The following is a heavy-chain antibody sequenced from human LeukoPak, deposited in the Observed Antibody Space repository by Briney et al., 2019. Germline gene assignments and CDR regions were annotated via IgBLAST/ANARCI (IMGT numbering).Heavy chain of an antibody. V-gene: IGHV3-23*01. CDR2: ISGGGGGT. D-gene: IGHD3-9*01. Sequence: GGSVRLSCAASGFTFTTYAMGWVRQSPGKGLEWVSSISGGGGGTYYAEFVKGRFTISRDNSKNTLYLQMNSLRAEDTAVYYCAKFYDILTGYFDHWGQGTLVTVSS. J-gene: IGHJ4*02. CDR1: GFTFTTYA. CDR3: AKFYDILTGYFDH.